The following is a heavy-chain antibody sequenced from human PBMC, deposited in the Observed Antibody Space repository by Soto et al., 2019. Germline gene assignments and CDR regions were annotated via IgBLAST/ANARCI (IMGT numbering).Heavy chain of an antibody. CDR1: GFTFDTYA. CDR3: ARDHLDCTDVKCLRGYDGMDV. D-gene: IGHD2-21*02. J-gene: IGHJ6*02. V-gene: IGHV3-30*04. CDR2: ISFDGRNT. Sequence: QVKLVQSGGGVVHPGKSLRLSCEASGFTFDTYAFHWVRQAPGKGLEWVAVISFDGRNTYYADSAKGRFTFSRDNSKNTVYLQLNSLRPEDTAVYFCARDHLDCTDVKCLRGYDGMDVWGQGTTVTVSS.